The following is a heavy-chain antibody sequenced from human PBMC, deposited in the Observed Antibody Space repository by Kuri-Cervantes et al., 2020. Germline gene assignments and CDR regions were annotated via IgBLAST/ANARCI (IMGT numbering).Heavy chain of an antibody. CDR1: GYTFTSYG. J-gene: IGHJ4*02. D-gene: IGHD4-17*01. CDR2: ISAYNGHT. Sequence: ASMKVSCKASGYTFTSYGISWVRQAPGQGLEWMGWISAYNGHTNYAQKFQGRVTMTTDTSTSTAYMELRSLRSDDTAVYYCARALADCGDYPGSYWGQGTLVTVSS. V-gene: IGHV1-18*01. CDR3: ARALADCGDYPGSY.